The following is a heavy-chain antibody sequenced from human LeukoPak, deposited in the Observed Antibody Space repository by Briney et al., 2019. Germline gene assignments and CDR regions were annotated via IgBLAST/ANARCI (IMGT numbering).Heavy chain of an antibody. CDR3: ARGDSYYVASGNDYPDNWFDP. D-gene: IGHD3-10*01. CDR2: IKPITVVT. V-gene: IGHV1-2*05. Sequence: ASVTVSCNASGYTFIGFHIHWIRQAPGQGLQWIGRIKPITVVTNSAHKFQGRVTMTTDTSISTAYLELSRLKSDDTVIYYCARGDSYYVASGNDYPDNWFDPWGQGTLVTVSS. CDR1: GYTFIGFH. J-gene: IGHJ5*02.